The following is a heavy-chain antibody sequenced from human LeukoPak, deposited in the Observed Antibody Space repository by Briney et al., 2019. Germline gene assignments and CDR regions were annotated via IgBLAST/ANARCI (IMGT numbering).Heavy chain of an antibody. CDR1: GFTFSSYS. D-gene: IGHD6-13*01. J-gene: IGHJ4*02. V-gene: IGHV3-21*01. CDR3: ARDLPGYWAADY. CDR2: ISSSSSYI. Sequence: GGSLRLSCAASGFTFSSYSMNWVRQAPGKGLEWVSSISSSSSYIYYADSVEGRFTISRDNAKNSLYLQMNSLRAEDTAVYYCARDLPGYWAADYWGQGTLVTVSS.